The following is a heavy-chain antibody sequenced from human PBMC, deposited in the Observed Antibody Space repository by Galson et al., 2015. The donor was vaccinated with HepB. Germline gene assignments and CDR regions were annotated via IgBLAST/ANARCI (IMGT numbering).Heavy chain of an antibody. V-gene: IGHV1-69*13. D-gene: IGHD4-11*01. J-gene: IGHJ4*02. CDR1: GGTFSSYA. CDR2: IIPIFGTG. Sequence: SVKVSCKASGGTFSSYAISWVRQAPGQGLEWMGGIIPIFGTGNYAQKFQGRVTITADEYTSTAYMELSSLRSEDTAVYYCATDNASNGYYFDYWGQGTLVTVSS. CDR3: ATDNASNGYYFDY.